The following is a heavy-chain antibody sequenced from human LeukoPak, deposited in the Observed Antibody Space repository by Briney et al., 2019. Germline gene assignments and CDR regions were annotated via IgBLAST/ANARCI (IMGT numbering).Heavy chain of an antibody. V-gene: IGHV3-33*01. CDR1: GFTLSSYG. CDR2: IWNDGNTQ. CDR3: ARHRTTVTPLPRIDY. Sequence: GGSLRLSCVASGFTLSSYGMHWVRQAPGKGLECVAIIWNDGNTQYNLDSVKGRFTISRDHSKNTLYLQMNSLRAEDTAVYYCARHRTTVTPLPRIDYWGQGTLVTVSS. D-gene: IGHD4-17*01. J-gene: IGHJ4*02.